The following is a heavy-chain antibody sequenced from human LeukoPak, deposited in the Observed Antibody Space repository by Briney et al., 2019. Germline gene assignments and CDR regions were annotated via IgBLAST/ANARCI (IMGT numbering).Heavy chain of an antibody. CDR2: IYHSGST. Sequence: SETLSLTCAVSGHSISSGYYLGWIRQPPGKGLEWIANIYHSGSTYYNPSLKSRITISVDTSKNQFSLKLNSVTAADTAVYYCARLNHIWGGEDYWGQGTLVTVSS. V-gene: IGHV4-38-2*01. D-gene: IGHD3-16*01. CDR3: ARLNHIWGGEDY. J-gene: IGHJ4*02. CDR1: GHSISSGYY.